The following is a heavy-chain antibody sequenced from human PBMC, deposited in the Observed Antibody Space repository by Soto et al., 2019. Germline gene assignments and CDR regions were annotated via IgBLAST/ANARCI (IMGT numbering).Heavy chain of an antibody. CDR2: INHSGST. V-gene: IGHV4-34*01. CDR1: GGSFSSYY. J-gene: IGHJ4*02. D-gene: IGHD2-21*01. CDR3: ARVSSGVWPDY. Sequence: SETLSLTCAVYGGSFSSYYWSWIRQPPGKGLEWIGEINHSGSTNDNPSLKSRVTISIDTSKNQFSLKMTSVTAADTAVYYCARVSSGVWPDYWGQGTLVTVSS.